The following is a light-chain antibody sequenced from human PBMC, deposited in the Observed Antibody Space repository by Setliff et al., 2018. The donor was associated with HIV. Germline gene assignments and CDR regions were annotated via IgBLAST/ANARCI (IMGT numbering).Light chain of an antibody. CDR1: SSDVGAYNH. CDR3: CSYVNSGIYV. Sequence: QSVLTQPASVSGSPGQAITISCSGTSSDVGAYNHVSWYQQHPGKAPKVMIYDVNKWPSGVSNRFSGSKSGNTASLTISGLQAEDEADYYCCSYVNSGIYVVGTGTKV. V-gene: IGLV2-23*02. J-gene: IGLJ1*01. CDR2: DVN.